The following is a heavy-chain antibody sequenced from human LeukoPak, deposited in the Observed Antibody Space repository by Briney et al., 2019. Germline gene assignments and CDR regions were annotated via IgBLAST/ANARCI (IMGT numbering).Heavy chain of an antibody. D-gene: IGHD6-13*01. V-gene: IGHV4-34*01. Sequence: SETLSLTCAVYGGSFSGYYWSWIRQPPGKGLEWIGEINHSGSTNYNPSLKSRVTISVDTSKNQFSLKLSSVTAADTAVYYCARDGGYSSSWYGGLTDLLYYFDYWGQGTLVTVSS. CDR1: GGSFSGYY. CDR3: ARDGGYSSSWYGGLTDLLYYFDY. CDR2: INHSGST. J-gene: IGHJ4*02.